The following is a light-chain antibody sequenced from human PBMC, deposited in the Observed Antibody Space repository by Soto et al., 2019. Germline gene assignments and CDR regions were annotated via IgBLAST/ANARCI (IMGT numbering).Light chain of an antibody. Sequence: EIVLTQSSGTLSLSPGERATLSCRASQSVSSSYFAWYQQKPGQAPRLLIYGASSRATGIPDRFSGSGSGTDFTLTISRREPEDFAVDYCQQYGSSPPWYTFGQGTKLEIK. CDR1: QSVSSSY. CDR3: QQYGSSPPWYT. J-gene: IGKJ2*01. V-gene: IGKV3-20*01. CDR2: GAS.